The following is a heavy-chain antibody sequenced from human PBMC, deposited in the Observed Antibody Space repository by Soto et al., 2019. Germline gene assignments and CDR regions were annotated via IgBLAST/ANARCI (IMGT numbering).Heavy chain of an antibody. Sequence: ASVKVSCKASGYTFTSYYMHWVRQAPGQGLEWMGIINPSGGSTSYAQKFQGRVTMTRDTPTSTVYMELSSLRSEDTAVYYCARVTNRYYYGPTDAFDIWGQGTMVTVSS. V-gene: IGHV1-46*01. CDR1: GYTFTSYY. J-gene: IGHJ3*02. CDR2: INPSGGST. D-gene: IGHD3-10*01. CDR3: ARVTNRYYYGPTDAFDI.